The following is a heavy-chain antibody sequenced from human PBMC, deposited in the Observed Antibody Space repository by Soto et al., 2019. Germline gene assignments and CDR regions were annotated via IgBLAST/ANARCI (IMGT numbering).Heavy chain of an antibody. J-gene: IGHJ4*02. D-gene: IGHD6-13*01. CDR3: ARRAGMAAVDWPDFFDY. CDR2: IDPSDSYT. V-gene: IGHV5-10-1*01. Sequence: PGESLKISCKGSGYSFTSYWISWVRQMPGKGLEWMGRIDPSDSYTNYSPSFQGHVTISADKSISTAYLQWSSLKASDTAMYYCARRAGMAAVDWPDFFDYWGQGTLVTVSS. CDR1: GYSFTSYW.